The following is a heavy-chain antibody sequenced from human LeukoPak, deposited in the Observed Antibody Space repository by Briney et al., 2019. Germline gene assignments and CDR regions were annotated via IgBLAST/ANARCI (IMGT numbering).Heavy chain of an antibody. CDR1: GGSFSGYY. J-gene: IGHJ4*02. CDR2: INHSGST. CDR3: ARGRVMGSTSCLNY. D-gene: IGHD2-2*01. Sequence: SETLSLTCAVYGGSFSGYYWSWIRQPPGKGLEWIGEINHSGSTNYNPSLKSRVTISVDTSKNQFSLKLSSVTAADTAVYYCARGRVMGSTSCLNYRGQGTLVTVSS. V-gene: IGHV4-34*01.